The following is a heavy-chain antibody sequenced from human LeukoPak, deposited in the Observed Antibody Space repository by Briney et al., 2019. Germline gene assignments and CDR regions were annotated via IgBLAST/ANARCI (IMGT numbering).Heavy chain of an antibody. V-gene: IGHV1-8*01. D-gene: IGHD3-10*01. CDR1: GYTFTSYD. CDR3: ARSAFGSGVYFDY. CDR2: MNPNSGDT. Sequence: ASVKVSCKASGYTFTSYDINWVRQATGQGPEWMRWMNPNSGDTGYAQKFQGRVTMTRDTSITTAYLELSSLRSEDTAVYYCARSAFGSGVYFDYWGQGTLVTVSS. J-gene: IGHJ4*02.